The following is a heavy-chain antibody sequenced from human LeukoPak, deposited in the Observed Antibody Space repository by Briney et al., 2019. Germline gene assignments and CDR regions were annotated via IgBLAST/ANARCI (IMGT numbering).Heavy chain of an antibody. V-gene: IGHV3-7*05. CDR2: IKQDGSEK. J-gene: IGHJ4*02. D-gene: IGHD2-15*01. CDR3: ARDIVVVLAATARFDY. Sequence: PGGSLRLSCAASGFSFSTYWMSWVRQAPGKGLEWVANIKQDGSEKYYVDSVKGRFTISRDNAQNSLYLQMNSLRAEDTAVYYCARDIVVVLAATARFDYWGQGTLVTVSP. CDR1: GFSFSTYW.